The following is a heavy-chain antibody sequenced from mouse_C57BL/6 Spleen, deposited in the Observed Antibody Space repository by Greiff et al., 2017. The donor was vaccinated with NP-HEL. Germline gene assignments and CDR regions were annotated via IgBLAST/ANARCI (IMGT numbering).Heavy chain of an antibody. CDR2: IYPGSGST. CDR3: ARSGYYGSSYGMDY. D-gene: IGHD1-1*01. V-gene: IGHV1-55*01. J-gene: IGHJ4*01. Sequence: VQLQQPGAELVKPGASVKMSRKASGYTFTSYWITWVKQRPGQGLEWIGDIYPGSGSTNYNEKFKSKATLTVDTSSSTAYMQLSSLTSEDSAVYYCARSGYYGSSYGMDYWGQGTSVTVSS. CDR1: GYTFTSYW.